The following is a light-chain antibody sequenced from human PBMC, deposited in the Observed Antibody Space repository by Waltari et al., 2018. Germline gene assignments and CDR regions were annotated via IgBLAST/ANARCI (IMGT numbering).Light chain of an antibody. V-gene: IGLV1-51*01. CDR2: DNN. Sequence: QSVLTQPPSVSAAQGQKVTISCSGTGSNIGNNFVSWYQQLPGTAPKLLIYDNNKRPSGIPDRFSGSKSGTSATLGVTGLQTGDEADYYCGTWDTDLSVVFGGGTKLTVL. J-gene: IGLJ2*01. CDR1: GSNIGNNF. CDR3: GTWDTDLSVV.